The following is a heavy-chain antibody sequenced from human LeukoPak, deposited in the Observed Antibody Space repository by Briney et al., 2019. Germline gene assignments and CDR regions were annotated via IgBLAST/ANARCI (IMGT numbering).Heavy chain of an antibody. D-gene: IGHD3-22*01. CDR2: INHSGST. Sequence: SETLSLTCAVYGGSFSGYYWSWIRQPPGKGLEWIGEINHSGSTNYNPSLKSRVTISVDTSKNQFSLKLSSVTAADTAVYYCASRGDYYDTSGNWLDPWGQGTLVTVSS. CDR3: ASRGDYYDTSGNWLDP. J-gene: IGHJ5*02. CDR1: GGSFSGYY. V-gene: IGHV4-34*01.